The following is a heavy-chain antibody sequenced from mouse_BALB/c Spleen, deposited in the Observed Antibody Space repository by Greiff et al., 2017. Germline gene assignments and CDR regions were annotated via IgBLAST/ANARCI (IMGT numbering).Heavy chain of an antibody. Sequence: VKLMESGPGLVAPSQSLSITCTVSGFSLTSYGVHWVRQPPGKGLEWLGVIWAGGSTNYNSALMSRLSISKDNSKSQVFLKMNRLQTDDTAMYYCARDRGGYYVREPYMDYWGQGTSVTVSS. CDR1: GFSLTSYG. CDR2: IWAGGST. D-gene: IGHD2-3*01. CDR3: ARDRGGYYVREPYMDY. V-gene: IGHV2-9*02. J-gene: IGHJ4*01.